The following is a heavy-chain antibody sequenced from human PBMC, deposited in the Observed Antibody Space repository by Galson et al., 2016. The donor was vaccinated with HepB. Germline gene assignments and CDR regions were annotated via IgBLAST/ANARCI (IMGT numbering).Heavy chain of an antibody. Sequence: QSGAEVKKPGESLKISCKGSGYSFSSYWIGWVRQMPGKGLEWMGIIYPGDSNTRYSPSFQGQVTISAHKSIYTAYLPWSRLKASDTAMCYCSRRDWSGYYYYFDYWGQGTLVTVSS. D-gene: IGHD3-3*01. CDR3: SRRDWSGYYYYFDY. CDR1: GYSFSSYW. J-gene: IGHJ4*02. V-gene: IGHV5-51*01. CDR2: IYPGDSNT.